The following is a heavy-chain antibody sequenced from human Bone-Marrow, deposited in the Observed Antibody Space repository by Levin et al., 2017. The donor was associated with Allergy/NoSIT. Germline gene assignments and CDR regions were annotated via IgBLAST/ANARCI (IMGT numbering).Heavy chain of an antibody. CDR2: TYYRSKWYN. D-gene: IGHD6-13*01. V-gene: IGHV6-1*01. J-gene: IGHJ5*02. Sequence: SQTLSLTCAISGDSVSNDNAAWNWIRQSPSRGLEWLGRTYYRSKWYNDYEVSVQGRITINPDTSKNQFSLQLNSVTPEDTAVYYCAKAGRFDSSTWFHWFDPWGQGTLVTVSS. CDR1: GDSVSNDNAA. CDR3: AKAGRFDSSTWFHWFDP.